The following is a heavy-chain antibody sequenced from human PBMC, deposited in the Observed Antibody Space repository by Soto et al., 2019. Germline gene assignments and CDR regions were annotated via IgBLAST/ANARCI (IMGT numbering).Heavy chain of an antibody. CDR2: ISSNGGST. CDR1: GFTFSSYA. Sequence: GGSLRLSCSASGFTFSSYAMHWVRQAPGKGLEYVSAISSNGGSTYYADSVKGRFTISRDNSKNTLYLQMSSLRAEDTAVYYCVKSSRFSGEDYYYYYGMDGWGQGTTVTVSS. J-gene: IGHJ6*02. CDR3: VKSSRFSGEDYYYYYGMDG. V-gene: IGHV3-64D*08. D-gene: IGHD3-10*01.